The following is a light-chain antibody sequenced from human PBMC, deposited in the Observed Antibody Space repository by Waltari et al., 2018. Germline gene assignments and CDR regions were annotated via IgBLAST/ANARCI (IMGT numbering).Light chain of an antibody. Sequence: SRRTSQSLSRPLSWYQQKPGQAPRLLIYDASRRATGIPDRFIGSGAGTDFSLTISRLEPEDFAVYYCQHYVTLPATFGQGTRVELK. CDR3: QHYVTLPAT. V-gene: IGKV3-20*01. J-gene: IGKJ1*01. CDR1: QSLSRP. CDR2: DAS.